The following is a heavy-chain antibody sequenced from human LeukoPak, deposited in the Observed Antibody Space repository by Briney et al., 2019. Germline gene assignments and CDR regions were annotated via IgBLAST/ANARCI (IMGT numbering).Heavy chain of an antibody. CDR1: AYSITSYC. CDR2: IYPGDSDT. D-gene: IGHD3-10*01. J-gene: IGHJ4*02. Sequence: GESLKISCRGSAYSITSYCIGCVRQMPGKGLEWMGIIYPGDSDTRYSLSFQGQVTISADKSISTAYLQWSTLKASNTAMYYCAIDTNNYYGSGSFDYWGQGTLVTVSS. V-gene: IGHV5-51*01. CDR3: AIDTNNYYGSGSFDY.